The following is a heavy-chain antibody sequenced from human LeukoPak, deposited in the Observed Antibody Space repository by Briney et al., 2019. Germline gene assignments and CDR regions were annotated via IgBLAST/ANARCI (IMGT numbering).Heavy chain of an antibody. CDR2: IYYSGST. CDR3: ARRSWFWESMDY. Sequence: PSETLSLTCTVSGGSISSYYWSWIRQPPGKGLEWIGYIYYSGSTNYNPSLKSRVTISVDTSKNQFSLKLSSVTAADTAVYYCARRSWFWESMDYWGQGTLVTVSS. CDR1: GGSISSYY. V-gene: IGHV4-59*01. J-gene: IGHJ4*02. D-gene: IGHD3-10*01.